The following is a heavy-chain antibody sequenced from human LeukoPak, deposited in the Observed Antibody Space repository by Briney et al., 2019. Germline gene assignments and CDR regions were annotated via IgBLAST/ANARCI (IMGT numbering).Heavy chain of an antibody. J-gene: IGHJ4*02. CDR3: AKARLRWELLLPFDY. CDR1: GFTFSSYG. V-gene: IGHV3-30*18. CDR2: ISYDGSNK. Sequence: PGRSLRLSCAASGFTFSSYGMHWVRQAPGKGLEWVAVISYDGSNKYYADSVKGRFTISRDNSKSTLYLQMNSLRAEDTAVYYCAKARLRWELLLPFDYWGQGTLVTVSS. D-gene: IGHD1-26*01.